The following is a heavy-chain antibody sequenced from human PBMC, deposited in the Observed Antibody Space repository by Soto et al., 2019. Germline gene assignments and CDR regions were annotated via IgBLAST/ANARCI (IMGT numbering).Heavy chain of an antibody. V-gene: IGHV3-30-3*01. CDR3: AREPVILNYFDY. Sequence: QVQLVESGGGVVQPGRSLRLSCAASGFTFSSYAMHWVRQAPGKGLEWVAVISYDGSNKYYADSVKGRFTISRDNSKNTLYLQMNSLRAEDTAVYYCAREPVILNYFDYWGQGTLVTVSS. CDR2: ISYDGSNK. J-gene: IGHJ4*02. D-gene: IGHD2-15*01. CDR1: GFTFSSYA.